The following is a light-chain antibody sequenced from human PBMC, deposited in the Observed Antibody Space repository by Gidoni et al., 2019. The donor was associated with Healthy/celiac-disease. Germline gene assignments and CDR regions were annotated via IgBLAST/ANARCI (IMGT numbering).Light chain of an antibody. Sequence: DIVRTQTPLSLYVTPGQPASISCKSSQSLLHSDGKTYLYWYLQKPGQSPQLLFCEVSRRFSGVPARFSGSWSGTDFTLNISRLEAEYFGVYYFLQGIHLPRTFGQGTKVEIK. CDR1: QSLLHSDGKTY. CDR2: EVS. V-gene: IGKV2-29*02. J-gene: IGKJ1*01. CDR3: LQGIHLPRT.